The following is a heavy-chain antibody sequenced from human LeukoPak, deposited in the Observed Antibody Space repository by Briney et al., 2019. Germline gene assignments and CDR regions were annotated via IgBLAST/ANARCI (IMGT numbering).Heavy chain of an antibody. V-gene: IGHV3-74*01. J-gene: IGHJ6*02. CDR1: GFTFSNFW. CDR3: ARGPLRRPTYYNFWSGYSDYYGMDV. Sequence: GGSLRLSCAASGFTFSNFWMHWVRQAPGKGLVWVALIYGDGSFTRYADSVKGRFTISRDNAKNTVYLQMNSLRVEDTAVYYCARGPLRRPTYYNFWSGYSDYYGMDVWGQGTTVTVSS. CDR2: IYGDGSFT. D-gene: IGHD3-3*01.